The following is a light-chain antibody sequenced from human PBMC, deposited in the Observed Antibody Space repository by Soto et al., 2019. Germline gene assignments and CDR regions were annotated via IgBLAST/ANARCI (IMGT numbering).Light chain of an antibody. Sequence: DIQMTQSPSTLSASVGDRVTITCRASQSISSWLAWYQQKPGKAPKLLIYKASSLETGVPSRFSGSGSGTEFTLTISSLQPDDFATYYCQQYNSYPYTFGQGTKLEIK. V-gene: IGKV1-5*03. CDR2: KAS. CDR3: QQYNSYPYT. CDR1: QSISSW. J-gene: IGKJ2*01.